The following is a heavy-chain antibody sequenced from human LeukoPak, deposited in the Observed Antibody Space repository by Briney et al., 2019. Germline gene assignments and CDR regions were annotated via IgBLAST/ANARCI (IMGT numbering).Heavy chain of an antibody. CDR1: GFTVSSNY. V-gene: IGHV3-53*01. CDR2: IYSGGST. CDR3: ASQVVVAATVAFDI. D-gene: IGHD2-15*01. J-gene: IGHJ3*02. Sequence: GGSLRLSCAASGFTVSSNYMSWVRQAPGKGLEWVSVIYSGGSTYYADSVKGRFTISRDNSKNTLYLQINSLRAEDTAVYYCASQVVVAATVAFDIWGQGTMVTVSS.